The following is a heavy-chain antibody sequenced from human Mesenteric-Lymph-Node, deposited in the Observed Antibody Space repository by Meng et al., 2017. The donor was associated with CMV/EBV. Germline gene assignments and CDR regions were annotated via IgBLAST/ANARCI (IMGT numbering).Heavy chain of an antibody. D-gene: IGHD3-3*01. CDR1: GFTFTTYS. CDR2: ISSSSITI. V-gene: IGHV3-48*01. CDR3: ARDGGAGGLDV. Sequence: GESLKISCAASGFTFTTYSMNWVRQAPGKGLEWVSYISSSSITIYYADSVKGRFTISRDNVKNPLYLQMNSLRAEDTAVYYCARDGGAGGLDVWGQGTTVTVSS. J-gene: IGHJ6*02.